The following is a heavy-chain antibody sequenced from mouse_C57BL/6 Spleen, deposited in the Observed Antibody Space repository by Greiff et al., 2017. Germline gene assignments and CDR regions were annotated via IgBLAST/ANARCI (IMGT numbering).Heavy chain of an antibody. CDR1: GYTFTAYE. D-gene: IGHD4-1*02. CDR3: TRVSTGFAY. J-gene: IGHJ3*01. CDR2: IDPETGGT. V-gene: IGHV1-15*01. Sequence: QVQLKEPGAELVRPGASVTLSCKASGYTFTAYEMHWVKQTPVHGLEWIGAIDPETGGTAYNQKFKGKAILTADKSSSTAYMELRSLTSEDSAVYYCTRVSTGFAYWGQGTLVTVSA.